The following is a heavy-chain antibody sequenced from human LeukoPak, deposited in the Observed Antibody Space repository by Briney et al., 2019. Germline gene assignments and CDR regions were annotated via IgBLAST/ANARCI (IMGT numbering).Heavy chain of an antibody. CDR1: GYTFTGYY. D-gene: IGHD3-22*01. CDR2: INPNSGGT. J-gene: IGHJ4*02. CDR3: ARVRLVNYYDSSGYYFDY. Sequence: GASVKVSCKASGYTFTGYYMHWVRQAPGQGLEWMGWINPNSGGTNYAQKFQGRVTMTRDTSISTAYVELSRLRSDDTAVYYCARVRLVNYYDSSGYYFDYWGQGTLVTVSS. V-gene: IGHV1-2*02.